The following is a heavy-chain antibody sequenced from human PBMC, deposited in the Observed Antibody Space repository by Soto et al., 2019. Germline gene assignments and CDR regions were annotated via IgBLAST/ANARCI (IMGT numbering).Heavy chain of an antibody. CDR3: ARDRDQYSGSLYNRGDLDC. CDR1: GLTLTPYS. D-gene: IGHD1-26*01. CDR2: ISSSSAAI. J-gene: IGHJ4*02. V-gene: IGHV3-48*02. Sequence: EVQQVEYGGGLVQPGGSLRVSCAASGLTLTPYSMNWVRQAAGKSLEWVSDISSSSAAILYAYSVKGRFTVSRDNDKNFLYLQMNSQRDDDTAFYYCARDRDQYSGSLYNRGDLDCWGLGSLVTVYS.